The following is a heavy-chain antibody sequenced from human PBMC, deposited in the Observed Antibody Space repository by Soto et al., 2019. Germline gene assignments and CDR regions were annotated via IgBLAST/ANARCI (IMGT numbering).Heavy chain of an antibody. CDR3: WRDPYYGAIDY. J-gene: IGHJ4*02. D-gene: IGHD3-10*01. Sequence: EVQLMESGGGLVQPGGSLRLSCAASGFSFSASWMTWVRQAPGKGLEWVADIKQDGSEKNYVDSVKGRVTISRDNAKNSLYLQMNSLRAEDTAVYYCWRDPYYGAIDYWGLGTLVIVSS. V-gene: IGHV3-7*01. CDR2: IKQDGSEK. CDR1: GFSFSASW.